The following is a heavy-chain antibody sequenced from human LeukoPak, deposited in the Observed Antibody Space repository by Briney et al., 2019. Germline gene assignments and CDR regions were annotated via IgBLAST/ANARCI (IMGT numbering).Heavy chain of an antibody. Sequence: GGSLRLSCAASGFTFSSYSMNWVRQAPGKGLEWVSSISSSSSYIYYADSVKGRFTISRDNAKNTLYLQMNSLRAEDTAVYYCARARYCSSTSCYRVSWFDPWGQGTLVTVSS. CDR1: GFTFSSYS. D-gene: IGHD2-2*01. J-gene: IGHJ5*02. CDR3: ARARYCSSTSCYRVSWFDP. V-gene: IGHV3-21*01. CDR2: ISSSSSYI.